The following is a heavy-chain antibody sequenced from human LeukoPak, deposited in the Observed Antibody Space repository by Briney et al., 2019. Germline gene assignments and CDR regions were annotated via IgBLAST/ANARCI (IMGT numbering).Heavy chain of an antibody. CDR1: GFTFSSYW. CDR3: ARDLVVGDAFDI. V-gene: IGHV3-7*01. D-gene: IGHD2-15*01. J-gene: IGHJ3*02. Sequence: GGSLRLSCAASGFTFSSYWMSWVRQAPGKGLEWVASIKQDGSEKYYVDSVKGRFTISRDNAKNSLYLQMDSLRAEDTAVYYCARDLVVGDAFDIWGQGTMVTVSS. CDR2: IKQDGSEK.